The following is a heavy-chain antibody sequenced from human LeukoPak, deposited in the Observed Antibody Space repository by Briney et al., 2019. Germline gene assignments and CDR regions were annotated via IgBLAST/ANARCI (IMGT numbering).Heavy chain of an antibody. D-gene: IGHD4-17*01. CDR2: ISSSSSYI. J-gene: IGHJ4*02. Sequence: PGGSLRLSCAASGFTVSSSYMTWVRQAPGKGLEWVSSISSSSSYIYYADSVKGRFTISRDNAKNSLYLQMNSLRAEDTAVYYCARVSVTRNFDYWGQGTLVTVSS. CDR3: ARVSVTRNFDY. V-gene: IGHV3-21*01. CDR1: GFTVSSSY.